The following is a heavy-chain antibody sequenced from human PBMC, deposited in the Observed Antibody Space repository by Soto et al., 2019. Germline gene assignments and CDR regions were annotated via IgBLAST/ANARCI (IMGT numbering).Heavy chain of an antibody. J-gene: IGHJ6*02. CDR2: IYYSGST. CDR1: GGSISSGGYY. Sequence: QVQLQESGPGLVKPSQTLSLTCTVSGGSISSGGYYWSWIRQHPGKGLEWIGYIYYSGSTYYNPSLKSRVTISVDTSKNQFSLKLSSVTAADTAVYYCAREHFGVSIAARPDPSGMDVWGQGTTVTVSS. V-gene: IGHV4-31*03. D-gene: IGHD6-6*01. CDR3: AREHFGVSIAARPDPSGMDV.